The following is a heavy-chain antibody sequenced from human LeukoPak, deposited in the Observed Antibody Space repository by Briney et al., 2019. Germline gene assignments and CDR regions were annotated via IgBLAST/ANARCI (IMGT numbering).Heavy chain of an antibody. CDR3: AKHHCSSTSCYRVFDF. J-gene: IGHJ4*02. CDR1: GFTFRSDA. Sequence: GGSLRLSCAASGFTFRSDAMSWVRQAPGKGLEWVSGISGSGGTTYYADSVKGRFTISRDNSRNTLYLQMNSLRAEDTAVYYCAKHHCSSTSCYRVFDFWGQGTLVTVSS. CDR2: ISGSGGTT. D-gene: IGHD2-2*02. V-gene: IGHV3-23*01.